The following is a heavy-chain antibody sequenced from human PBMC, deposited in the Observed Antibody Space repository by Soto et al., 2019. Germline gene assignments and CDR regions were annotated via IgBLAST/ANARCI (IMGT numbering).Heavy chain of an antibody. J-gene: IGHJ6*03. D-gene: IGHD6-6*01. Sequence: SETLSLTCTVSGGSISSSSYYWGWIRQPPGKGLEWIGSIYYSGSTYYNPSLKSRVTISVDTSKDQFSLKLSSVTAADTAVYYCARRGQLAQHRYYYYYMDVWGKGTTVTVSS. CDR1: GGSISSSSYY. CDR2: IYYSGST. CDR3: ARRGQLAQHRYYYYYMDV. V-gene: IGHV4-39*01.